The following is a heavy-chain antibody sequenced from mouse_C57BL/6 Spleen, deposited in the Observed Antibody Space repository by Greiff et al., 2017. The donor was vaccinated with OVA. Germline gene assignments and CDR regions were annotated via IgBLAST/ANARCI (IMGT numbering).Heavy chain of an antibody. CDR3: ARGKEGWLLRGTSFAY. D-gene: IGHD2-3*01. CDR2: INPNNGGT. J-gene: IGHJ3*01. CDR1: GYTFTDYN. V-gene: IGHV1-22*01. Sequence: VQLQQSGPELVKPGASVKMSCKASGYTFTDYNMHWVKQSHGKSLEWIGYINPNNGGTSYNQKFKGKATLTVNKSSSTAYMELRSLTSEDSAVYYCARGKEGWLLRGTSFAYWGQGTLVTVSA.